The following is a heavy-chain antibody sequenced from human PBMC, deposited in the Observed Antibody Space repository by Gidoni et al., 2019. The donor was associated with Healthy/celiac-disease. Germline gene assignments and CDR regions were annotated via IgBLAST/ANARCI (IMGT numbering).Heavy chain of an antibody. V-gene: IGHV3-23*01. Sequence: EVQLLESGGGLVQPGGSLRLPCAASGLTFSSYTMSWVRQAPGKGLEWVSAISGSGGSTYYADSVKGRFAISRDNSKNTLYLQMNSLRAEDTAVYYCAKAGGSSGWYFDYWGQGTLVTVSS. CDR1: GLTFSSYT. CDR3: AKAGGSSGWYFDY. J-gene: IGHJ4*02. D-gene: IGHD6-19*01. CDR2: ISGSGGST.